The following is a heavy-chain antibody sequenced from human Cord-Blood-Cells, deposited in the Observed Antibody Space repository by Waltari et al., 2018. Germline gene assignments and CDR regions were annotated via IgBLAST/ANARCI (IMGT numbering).Heavy chain of an antibody. V-gene: IGHV3-53*02. CDR2: SYSGCST. CDR1: GFTVSSNY. D-gene: IGHD1-26*01. Sequence: EVQLVETGGGLIQPGGSLRLSCAASGFTVSSNYMSWVRQAPGKGLEWGSGSYSGCSTYYADSVKGRFTIARDNSKNTLYLQMNSLRAEDTAVYYCATARVGAFDIWGQGTMVTVSS. J-gene: IGHJ3*02. CDR3: ATARVGAFDI.